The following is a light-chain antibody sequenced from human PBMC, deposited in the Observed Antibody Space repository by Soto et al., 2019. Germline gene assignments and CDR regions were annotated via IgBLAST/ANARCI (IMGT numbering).Light chain of an antibody. J-gene: IGLJ1*01. CDR1: SSDVGGYKY. CDR2: EVS. V-gene: IGLV2-14*01. CDR3: NSYTSSSTLV. Sequence: QYALTQPASVSGSPGQSITISCTGTSSDVGGYKYVSWYQQHPGKAPKLMIYEVSNRPSGVSNRFSGSKSGNTASLTISGLQADDEADYYCNSYTSSSTLVFGTGPKLTVL.